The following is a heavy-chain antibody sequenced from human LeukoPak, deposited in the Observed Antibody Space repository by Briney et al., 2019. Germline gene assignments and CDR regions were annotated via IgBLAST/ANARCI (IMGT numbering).Heavy chain of an antibody. CDR2: IYYSGST. CDR1: GGSISSYY. CDR3: ARGVPSSSWYSYYYYYMDV. Sequence: SETLSLTCTVSGGSISSYYWSWIRQPPGKGLEWIGYIYYSGSTNYNPSLKSRVTMSVDTSKNQFSLKLSSVTAADTAVYYCARGVPSSSWYSYYYYYMDVWGKGTTVTISS. V-gene: IGHV4-59*12. J-gene: IGHJ6*03. D-gene: IGHD6-13*01.